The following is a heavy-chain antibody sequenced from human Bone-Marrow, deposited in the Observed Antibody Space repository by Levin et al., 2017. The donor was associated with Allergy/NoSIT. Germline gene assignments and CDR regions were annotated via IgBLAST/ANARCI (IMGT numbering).Heavy chain of an antibody. J-gene: IGHJ4*02. CDR2: IWYDGSNK. CDR3: ARDPTVGGDYIFDY. Sequence: PGGSLRLSCAASGFTFSSYGMHWVRQAPGKGLEWVAVIWYDGSNKYYADSVKGRFTISRDNSKNTLYLQMNSLRAEDTAVYYCARDPTVGGDYIFDYWGQGTLVTVSS. V-gene: IGHV3-33*01. D-gene: IGHD2-21*02. CDR1: GFTFSSYG.